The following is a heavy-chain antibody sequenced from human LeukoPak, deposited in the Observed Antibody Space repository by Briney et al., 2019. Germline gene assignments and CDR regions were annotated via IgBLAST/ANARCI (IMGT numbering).Heavy chain of an antibody. J-gene: IGHJ4*02. CDR2: ISAYNGNT. CDR1: GYTFTSYG. V-gene: IGHV1-18*01. CDR3: ARVRMGITMTVLLDY. D-gene: IGHD3-22*01. Sequence: GASVKVSCKASGYTFTSYGISWVRQAPGQGLEWMGWISAYNGNTNYAQKLQGRVTMTTDTSTSTAYMGLRSLRSDDTAVYYCARVRMGITMTVLLDYWGQGTLVTVSS.